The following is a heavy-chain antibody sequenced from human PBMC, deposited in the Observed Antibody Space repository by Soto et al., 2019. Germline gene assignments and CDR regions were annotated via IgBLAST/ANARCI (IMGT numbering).Heavy chain of an antibody. CDR3: AAAKLLPFEY. Sequence: WGSLRLSCSTSGFTFIVYKIHWCRHAPWKGLEYVSGISNQGDTTYYADSVKGRFTISRDNSKNTLYFQMSSLRPEDTAVYYCAAAKLLPFEYWGQGTQVTVSS. V-gene: IGHV3-64D*06. D-gene: IGHD2-15*01. CDR1: GFTFIVYK. J-gene: IGHJ4*02. CDR2: ISNQGDTT.